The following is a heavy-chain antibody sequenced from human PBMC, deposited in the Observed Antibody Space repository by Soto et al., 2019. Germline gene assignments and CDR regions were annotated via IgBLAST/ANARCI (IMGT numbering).Heavy chain of an antibody. J-gene: IGHJ4*02. CDR2: INWNSDKV. CDR3: AKDKGGTPYYLDS. V-gene: IGHV3-9*01. Sequence: VVLVESGGGLVQPGRSLRLSCAVSGFNFGNYAMHWVRQAPGKGLEWVAAINWNSDKVAYAGSVVGRFTIFRDSAKNSLHLQMNDLTTEDTAIYYCAKDKGGTPYYLDSWGQGILVTVSS. CDR1: GFNFGNYA. D-gene: IGHD6-25*01.